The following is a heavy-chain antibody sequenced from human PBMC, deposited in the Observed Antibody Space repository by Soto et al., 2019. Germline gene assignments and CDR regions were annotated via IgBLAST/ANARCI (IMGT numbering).Heavy chain of an antibody. CDR1: GGSFSCYY. CDR3: ARGAVRSWYEGWFDP. V-gene: IGHV4-34*01. D-gene: IGHD6-13*01. Sequence: FETLSRTCDGFGGSFSCYYWLWIRQPPGKGLEWIGEINHSGSTNYNPYLKSRDTISVDTSKIQFSLKLSSVTAADTSVYYCARGAVRSWYEGWFDPWGQGTL. J-gene: IGHJ5*02. CDR2: INHSGST.